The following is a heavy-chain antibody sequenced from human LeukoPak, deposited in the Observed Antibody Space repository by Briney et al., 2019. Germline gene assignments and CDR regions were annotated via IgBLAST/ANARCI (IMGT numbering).Heavy chain of an antibody. J-gene: IGHJ4*02. V-gene: IGHV3-48*03. CDR2: IDSTDTI. D-gene: IGHD3-22*01. CDR1: GFTFRNYE. CDR3: ARSSGSYRPMGY. Sequence: PGGSLRLSCATTGFTFRNYEMNWVRQAPGKGLQWISHIDSTDTIHYADSVKGRFTISRDNAKNSLYLQMNSLRAEDTAVYYCARSSGSYRPMGYWGQGTLVTVSS.